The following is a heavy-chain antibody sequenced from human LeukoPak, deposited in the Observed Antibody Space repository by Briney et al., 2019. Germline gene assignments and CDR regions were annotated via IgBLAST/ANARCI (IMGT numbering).Heavy chain of an antibody. Sequence: PGGSLRLSCAASGFPFSPYGIYGVRQAQGKGLVWVSQINSDGSTTNYADSVKGRFTISRDNARNTLYLQMNSLRDEDTAVYYCARGLGGVGAYWGQGTLVTVSS. V-gene: IGHV3-74*01. CDR1: GFPFSPYG. CDR3: ARGLGGVGAY. CDR2: INSDGSTT. J-gene: IGHJ4*02. D-gene: IGHD7-27*01.